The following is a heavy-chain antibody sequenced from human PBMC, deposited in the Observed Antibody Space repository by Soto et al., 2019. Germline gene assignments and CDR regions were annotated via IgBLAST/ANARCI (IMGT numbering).Heavy chain of an antibody. CDR2: INSDGSST. J-gene: IGHJ4*02. CDR1: GFTFSSYW. V-gene: IGHV3-74*01. D-gene: IGHD3-10*01. Sequence: GGSLRLSCAASGFTFSSYWMHWVRQAPGKGLVWVSRINSDGSSTSSADSVKGRFTISRDNAKNTLYLQMNSLRAEDTAVYYCARYYHSGSAWYYWGQGTLVTVSS. CDR3: ARYYHSGSAWYY.